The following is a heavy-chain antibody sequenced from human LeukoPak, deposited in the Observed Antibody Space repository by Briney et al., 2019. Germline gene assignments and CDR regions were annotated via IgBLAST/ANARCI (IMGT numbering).Heavy chain of an antibody. D-gene: IGHD3-22*01. V-gene: IGHV1-46*01. Sequence: ASVKVSCKASGYTFTSYYMHWVRQAPGQGLEWMGIINPSGGSTSYAQKFQGRVTMTRDTSTSTVYTELSSLRSEDTAVYYCARESRDYDSSGYYGYWGQGTLVTVSS. CDR3: ARESRDYDSSGYYGY. CDR2: INPSGGST. CDR1: GYTFTSYY. J-gene: IGHJ4*02.